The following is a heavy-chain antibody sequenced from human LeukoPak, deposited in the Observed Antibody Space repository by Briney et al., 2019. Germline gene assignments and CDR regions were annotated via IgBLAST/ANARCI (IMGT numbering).Heavy chain of an antibody. J-gene: IGHJ4*02. CDR3: ARSGEYSGYGFVDY. D-gene: IGHD5-12*01. CDR1: GYTFTGYY. CDR2: MNPNSGDT. Sequence: ASVKVSCKASGYTFTGYYMHWVRQAPGQGLEWMGWMNPNSGDTNYAQKFQGGVIMTRDTSISTGYMELSRLRSDDTAVYYCARSGEYSGYGFVDYWGQGTLVTVSS. V-gene: IGHV1-2*02.